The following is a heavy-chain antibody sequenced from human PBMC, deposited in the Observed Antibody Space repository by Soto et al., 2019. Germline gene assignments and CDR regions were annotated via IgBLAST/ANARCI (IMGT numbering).Heavy chain of an antibody. CDR1: GFSLTTSGVG. J-gene: IGHJ4*02. CDR2: IYWDDDK. D-gene: IGHD3-3*01. CDR3: ANRVLRTVFALVTTTAIYFDF. Sequence: QITLNETGPTQVKPRQTLTLTCTFSGFSLTTSGVGVGWIRQSPGKAPEWLALIYWDDDKRYSPSLKSRLTITKDTSKDPVVLTMADLAPADTATYYCANRVLRTVFALVTTTAIYFDFWGQGTPVAVSS. V-gene: IGHV2-5*02.